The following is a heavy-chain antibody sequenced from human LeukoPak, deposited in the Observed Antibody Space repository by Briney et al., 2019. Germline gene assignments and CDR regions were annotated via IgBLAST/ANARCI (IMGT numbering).Heavy chain of an antibody. CDR2: ISSSSSTI. CDR3: ARARSVNTLDS. Sequence: GGSLRLSCAASGFTFSSVSMSWVRQAPGKGLEWISYISSSSSTIYYADSVKGRFTISRDNAKNSVYLQMNSLRAEDTAVYSCARARSVNTLDSWGQEPWSPSPQ. CDR1: GFTFSSVS. V-gene: IGHV3-48*01. D-gene: IGHD2/OR15-2a*01. J-gene: IGHJ5*01.